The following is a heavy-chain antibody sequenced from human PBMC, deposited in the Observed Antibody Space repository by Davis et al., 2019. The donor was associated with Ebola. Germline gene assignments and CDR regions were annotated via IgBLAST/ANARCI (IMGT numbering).Heavy chain of an antibody. CDR3: ARRYLRGWYFDL. J-gene: IGHJ2*01. CDR2: IYTSGST. CDR1: GASISSGFFS. V-gene: IGHV4-61*09. D-gene: IGHD3-9*01. Sequence: SETLSLTCNVSGASISSGFFSWTWVRQPAGKGLEWIGHIYTSGSTKYNPSVESRVTISLDTSKNQFSLKLTSVTAADTAVYYCARRYLRGWYFDLWGRGTLVNVSS.